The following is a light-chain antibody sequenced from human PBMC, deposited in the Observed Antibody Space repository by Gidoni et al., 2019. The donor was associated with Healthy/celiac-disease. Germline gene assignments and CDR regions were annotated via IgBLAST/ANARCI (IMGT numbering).Light chain of an antibody. J-gene: IGKJ1*01. V-gene: IGKV3-20*01. CDR2: GAS. CDR3: QQYGSSPPWT. CDR1: QSVSSSY. Sequence: PGERATLSCRASQSVSSSYLAWYQQKPGQAPRLLIYGASSRATGIPARFSGSGSGTDFTLTISRLEPEDFAVYYCQQYGSSPPWTFGQGTKVEIK.